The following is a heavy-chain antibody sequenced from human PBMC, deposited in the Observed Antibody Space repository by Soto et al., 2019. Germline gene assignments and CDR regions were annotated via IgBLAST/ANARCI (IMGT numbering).Heavy chain of an antibody. J-gene: IGHJ4*02. V-gene: IGHV3-21*01. D-gene: IGHD6-13*01. CDR2: ISSSSSYI. CDR1: GFTFSSYS. Sequence: EVQLVESGGGLVKPGGSLRLSCAASGFTFSSYSMNWVRQAPGKGLEGVSSISSSSSYIYYADSVKGRFTIYRDNAKNSLYLQMNSLRAEDTAVYYCALELAAAGSRYFDYWGQGTLVTVSS. CDR3: ALELAAAGSRYFDY.